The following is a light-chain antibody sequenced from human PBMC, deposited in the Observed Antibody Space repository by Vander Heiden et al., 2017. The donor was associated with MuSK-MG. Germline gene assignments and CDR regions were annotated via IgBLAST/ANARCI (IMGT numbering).Light chain of an antibody. CDR3: QQYHNWPIT. Sequence: EIVMTQSPATLSVSPGERATLSCRASQRVSSNLAWYQQTPGQAPRLLFYGASTRATGIPARFSGSGSGTEFTLTISSLQSEDFAVYYCQQYHNWPITFGQGTRLEIK. J-gene: IGKJ5*01. CDR2: GAS. V-gene: IGKV3-15*01. CDR1: QRVSSN.